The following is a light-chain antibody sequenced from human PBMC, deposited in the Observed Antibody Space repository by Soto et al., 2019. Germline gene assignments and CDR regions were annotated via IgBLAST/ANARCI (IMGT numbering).Light chain of an antibody. CDR2: EVS. Sequence: QYALTQPPSASGSPGQSVTISCTGTSSDVGGYNCVSWYQQHPGKAPNLMIYEVSKRPSGVPDRFSGSKSGNTASLTVSGLQAEDEADYYCSSYAGSNIPVVFGGGTKLTVL. V-gene: IGLV2-8*01. CDR1: SSDVGGYNC. J-gene: IGLJ2*01. CDR3: SSYAGSNIPVV.